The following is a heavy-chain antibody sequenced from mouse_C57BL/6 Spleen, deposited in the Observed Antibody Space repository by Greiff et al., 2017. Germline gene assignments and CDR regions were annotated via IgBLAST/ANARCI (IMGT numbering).Heavy chain of an antibody. CDR1: GYTFTSYG. CDR3: ARSFITTVVARPYFDV. V-gene: IGHV1-81*01. Sequence: QVQLKESGAELARPGASVKLSCKASGYTFTSYGISWVKQRTGQGLEWIGEIYPRSGNTYYNEKFKGKATLTADKASSTAYMELRSLTSEDSAVYFCARSFITTVVARPYFDVWGTGTTVTVSS. D-gene: IGHD1-1*01. J-gene: IGHJ1*03. CDR2: IYPRSGNT.